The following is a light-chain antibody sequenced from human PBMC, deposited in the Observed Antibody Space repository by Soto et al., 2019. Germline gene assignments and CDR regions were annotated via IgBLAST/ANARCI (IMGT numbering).Light chain of an antibody. CDR1: SRDVGTYDF. Sequence: QSALTQPASVSGSPGQSITISCTGTSRDVGTYDFVSWYQQHPGKAPKLIIYEVNQRPSGVSNRFSGSKSDNTASLTISGLQAEDEADYYCCSYAGSPFGFGTGTKVTVL. J-gene: IGLJ1*01. CDR2: EVN. V-gene: IGLV2-23*02. CDR3: CSYAGSPFG.